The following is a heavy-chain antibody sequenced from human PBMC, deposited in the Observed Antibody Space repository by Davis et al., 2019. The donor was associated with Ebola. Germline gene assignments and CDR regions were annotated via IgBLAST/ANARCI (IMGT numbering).Heavy chain of an antibody. CDR1: GFTFSSYS. Sequence: PGGSLRLSCAASGFTFSSYSMNWVRQAPGKGLEWVSSISSSSSYIYYADSVKGRFTISRDNSKNTLYLQMDSLRAEDTAVYYCARPSRLAFDYWGQGTLVTIAS. D-gene: IGHD3-9*01. V-gene: IGHV3-21*01. CDR2: ISSSSSYI. CDR3: ARPSRLAFDY. J-gene: IGHJ4*02.